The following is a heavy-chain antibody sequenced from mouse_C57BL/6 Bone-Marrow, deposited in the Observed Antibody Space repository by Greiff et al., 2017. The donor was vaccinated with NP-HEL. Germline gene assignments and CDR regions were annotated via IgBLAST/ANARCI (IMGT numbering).Heavy chain of an antibody. J-gene: IGHJ4*01. CDR3: ARIYYYGSSPLYYAMDY. CDR1: GYTFTSYT. CDR2: INPSSGYT. D-gene: IGHD1-1*01. V-gene: IGHV1-4*01. Sequence: VKLMESGAELARPGASVKMSCKASGYTFTSYTMHWVKQRPGQGLEWIGYINPSSGYTKYNQKFKDKATLTADKSSSTAYMQLSSLTSEDSAVYYCARIYYYGSSPLYYAMDYWGQGTSVTVSS.